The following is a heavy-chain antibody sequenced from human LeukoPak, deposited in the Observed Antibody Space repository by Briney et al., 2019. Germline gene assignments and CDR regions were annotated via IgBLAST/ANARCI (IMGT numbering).Heavy chain of an antibody. CDR1: GFDFYRYG. CDR3: VRQAQEDY. CDR2: ISSGASDS. D-gene: IGHD6-25*01. V-gene: IGHV3-30*03. J-gene: IGHJ4*02. Sequence: GGSLRLSCVASGFDFYRYGMHWVRQAPDKGLEWVAVISSGASDSHLADSVKGRFIISRDNSKNTLYLQMNSLTPEDTAVYYCVRQAQEDYWGQGTLVTVSS.